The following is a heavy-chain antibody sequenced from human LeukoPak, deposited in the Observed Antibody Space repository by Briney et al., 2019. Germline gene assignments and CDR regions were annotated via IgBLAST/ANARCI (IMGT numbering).Heavy chain of an antibody. V-gene: IGHV3-74*01. CDR1: GFTFSRYW. CDR2: VNPDGSST. D-gene: IGHD3-22*01. J-gene: IGHJ4*02. CDR3: AKANSPYYYDSSGYSTFDY. Sequence: GGSLRLSCAASGFTFSRYWMHWVRQVPGKGLVWVSRVNPDGSSTTYADSVKGRFTMSRDNSKNTLYLQMNSLRAEDTAVYYCAKANSPYYYDSSGYSTFDYWGQGTLVTVSS.